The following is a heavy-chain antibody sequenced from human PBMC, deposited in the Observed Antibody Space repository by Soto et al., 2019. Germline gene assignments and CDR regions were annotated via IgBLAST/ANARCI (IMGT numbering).Heavy chain of an antibody. CDR3: ARGYCSSTSCRSWFDP. CDR2: ISAYNGNT. J-gene: IGHJ5*02. V-gene: IGHV1-18*01. Sequence: GASVKVSCKASGYTFTSYGISWVRQSPGQGLEWMGWISAYNGNTNYAQKLQGRVTMTTDTSTSTAYMELRSLRSDDTAVYYCARGYCSSTSCRSWFDPWGQGTLVTVSS. CDR1: GYTFTSYG. D-gene: IGHD2-2*01.